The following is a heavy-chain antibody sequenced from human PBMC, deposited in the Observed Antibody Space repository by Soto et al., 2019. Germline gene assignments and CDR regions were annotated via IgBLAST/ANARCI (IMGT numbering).Heavy chain of an antibody. D-gene: IGHD2-15*01. V-gene: IGHV3-23*01. CDR1: GFTSSTYA. J-gene: IGHJ2*01. CDR3: AKSDGCGGGSCYTGTYYYFDF. Sequence: DVQLLESGGGLVQPGGSLRLSCAASGFTSSTYALNWVRQAPGKGLEWVLTISESGHHTYYADSVKGRFTISRDKSKNTLSLQMNSLRPEDTAVYYCAKSDGCGGGSCYTGTYYYFDFWGRGTLVTVSS. CDR2: ISESGHHT.